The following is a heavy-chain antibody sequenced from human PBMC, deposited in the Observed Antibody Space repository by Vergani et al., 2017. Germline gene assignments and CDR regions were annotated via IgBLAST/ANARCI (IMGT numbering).Heavy chain of an antibody. Sequence: QVQLQESGPGLVRPSETLALTRTVSGYSINSGFYWGWIRQPPGKGLEWIGTVYHSGASYYSPSLKGRVTLSVDTSKNQFSLKVSFVTAADTAVYYCARXHNIDWFPHYFDFWGQGPLVPVSS. D-gene: IGHD3-9*01. CDR3: ARXHNIDWFPHYFDF. CDR1: GYSINSGFY. CDR2: VYHSGAS. V-gene: IGHV4-38-2*02. J-gene: IGHJ4*02.